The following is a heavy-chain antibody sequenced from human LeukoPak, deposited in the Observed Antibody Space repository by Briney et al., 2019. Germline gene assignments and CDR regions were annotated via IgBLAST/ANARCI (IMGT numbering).Heavy chain of an antibody. CDR1: GFTFSSYA. CDR3: ARASPCLGC. V-gene: IGHV3-30*04. Sequence: GGSLRLSCAASGFTFSSYAMHWVRQAPGKGLEWVAVISYDGSKKYYADSVKGRFTISRDNSKNMLYLQMNSLRAEDTAVYYCARASPCLGCWGQGTLVTVSS. D-gene: IGHD7-27*01. CDR2: ISYDGSKK. J-gene: IGHJ4*02.